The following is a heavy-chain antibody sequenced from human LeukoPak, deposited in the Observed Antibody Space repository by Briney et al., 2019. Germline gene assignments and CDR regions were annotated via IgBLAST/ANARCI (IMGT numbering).Heavy chain of an antibody. CDR3: AKEGYSGYDAFDI. Sequence: GGSLRLSCAASGFTFSSYAMSWVRQAPGKGLEWVSAISGSGGSTYYADSVKGRFTISRDNSKNTLFFQMNSLRAEHTAVYYCAKEGYSGYDAFDIWGQGTMVTVSS. J-gene: IGHJ3*02. CDR2: ISGSGGST. V-gene: IGHV3-23*01. CDR1: GFTFSSYA. D-gene: IGHD5-12*01.